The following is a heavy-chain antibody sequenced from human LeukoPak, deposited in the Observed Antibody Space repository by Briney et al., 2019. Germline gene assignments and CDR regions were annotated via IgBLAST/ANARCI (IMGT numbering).Heavy chain of an antibody. Sequence: GGSLRLSCAASGFTFSSYGVHWVRQAPGKGLEWVAVISYDGSNKYYADSVKGRFTISRDNSKNTLYLQMNSLRAEDTAVYYCAKDHAEILLWFGELWVPDYWGQGTLVTVSS. CDR1: GFTFSSYG. CDR3: AKDHAEILLWFGELWVPDY. J-gene: IGHJ4*02. CDR2: ISYDGSNK. D-gene: IGHD3-10*01. V-gene: IGHV3-30*18.